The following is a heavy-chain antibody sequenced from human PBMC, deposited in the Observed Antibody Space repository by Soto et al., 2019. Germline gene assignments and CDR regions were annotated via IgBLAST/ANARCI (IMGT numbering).Heavy chain of an antibody. CDR1: GFTFSFYT. CDR3: VRRIAAAGTNYYGMDV. D-gene: IGHD6-13*01. CDR2: ISTNGDNT. Sequence: GGSLRLSCAASGFTFSFYTMHWVRQAPGKGLEYVSTISTNGDNTYYANSVKGRFTISRDNSKNTLYLQMGSLRAEDLAVYYCVRRIAAAGTNYYGMDVWGQGTTVTVSS. J-gene: IGHJ6*02. V-gene: IGHV3-64*01.